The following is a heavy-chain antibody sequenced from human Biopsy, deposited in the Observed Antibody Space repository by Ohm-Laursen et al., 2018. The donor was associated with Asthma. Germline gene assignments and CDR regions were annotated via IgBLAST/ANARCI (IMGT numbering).Heavy chain of an antibody. CDR3: ARHRGYCTGGSCYPDFDY. D-gene: IGHD2-15*01. CDR2: INPFTGDT. J-gene: IGHJ4*02. Sequence: SVKVSCKASGYTFRSYGVSWVRQAPGQGLEWMGWINPFTGDTHFGQKFQGRVTMTTDTSTSTAYMELRSLRSDDTAVYYCARHRGYCTGGSCYPDFDYWGQGTLVTVSS. V-gene: IGHV1-18*04. CDR1: GYTFRSYG.